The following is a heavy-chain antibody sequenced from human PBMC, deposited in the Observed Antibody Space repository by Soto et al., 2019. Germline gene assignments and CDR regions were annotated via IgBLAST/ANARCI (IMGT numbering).Heavy chain of an antibody. CDR3: SRGRSPSYGYFDP. CDR2: ISPDGTTT. V-gene: IGHV3-74*01. D-gene: IGHD5-18*01. CDR1: GFTFSGDW. J-gene: IGHJ5*02. Sequence: EVQLVESGGGLIQPGGSLRLACVASGFTFSGDWIHWVRQVPGKGLVWVSRISPDGTTTYYADSVKGRFTISRDNAKNTLDLQMNGLRADDTAVYYCSRGRSPSYGYFDPRGPGTLVTVSS.